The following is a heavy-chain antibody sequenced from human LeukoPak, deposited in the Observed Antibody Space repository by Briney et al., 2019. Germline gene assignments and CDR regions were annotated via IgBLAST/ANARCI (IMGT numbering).Heavy chain of an antibody. V-gene: IGHV3-23*01. CDR3: AKGGYYYYYCYMDV. Sequence: GGSLRLSCAASRFTFSSYAISWVRQAPGKGLEWVSAISGSGGSTYYADSVKGRFTISRDNSKNTLYLQMNSLRAEDTAVYFCAKGGYYYYYCYMDVWGKGTTVTVS. CDR2: ISGSGGST. CDR1: RFTFSSYA. J-gene: IGHJ6*03.